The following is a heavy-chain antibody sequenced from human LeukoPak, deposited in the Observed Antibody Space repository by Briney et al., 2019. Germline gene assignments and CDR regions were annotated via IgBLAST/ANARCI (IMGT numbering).Heavy chain of an antibody. CDR1: GFTFRSYA. D-gene: IGHD2-2*01. CDR3: AKGYCSSTSCLKTD. V-gene: IGHV3-30*18. CDR2: ISYDAINK. J-gene: IGHJ4*02. Sequence: PGGSLRLSCAACGFTFRSYAMHWVRQAPGKGLEWVAVISYDAINKYYADSVKGRFTISRDNSKNTLYLQMNSLRAEDTAVYYCAKGYCSSTSCLKTDWGQGALVTVSS.